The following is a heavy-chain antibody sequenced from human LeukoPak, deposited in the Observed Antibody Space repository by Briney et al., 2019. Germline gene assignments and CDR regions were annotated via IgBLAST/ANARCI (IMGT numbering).Heavy chain of an antibody. V-gene: IGHV3-48*03. Sequence: GGSLRLPCAASGFTFSSYEMNWVRQAPGKALEWVPYNSSSGSTIYYADSVKGRFTISRDNAKNSLYLQMNNLRAEDTAVYYCASPPRGDCSGGSCYDYWGQGTLVTVSS. J-gene: IGHJ4*02. D-gene: IGHD2-15*01. CDR2: NSSSGSTI. CDR1: GFTFSSYE. CDR3: ASPPRGDCSGGSCYDY.